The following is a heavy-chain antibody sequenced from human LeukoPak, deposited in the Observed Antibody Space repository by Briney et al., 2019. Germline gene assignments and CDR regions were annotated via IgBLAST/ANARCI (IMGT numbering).Heavy chain of an antibody. CDR3: ASLIVLMVYAIREVDY. J-gene: IGHJ4*02. D-gene: IGHD2-8*01. Sequence: GGSRRLSCAASGFTFSSYAMSWVSQAPGKGLEWVSAISGSGGSRYDADSVKGRFTICRDNSTNTLYLQMNSLIAEDTAVYYCASLIVLMVYAIREVDYWGQGTLVTVSS. CDR2: ISGSGGSR. V-gene: IGHV3-23*01. CDR1: GFTFSSYA.